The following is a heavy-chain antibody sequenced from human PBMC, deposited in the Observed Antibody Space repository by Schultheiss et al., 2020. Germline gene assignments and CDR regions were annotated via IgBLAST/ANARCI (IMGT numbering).Heavy chain of an antibody. D-gene: IGHD3-10*01. V-gene: IGHV3-64D*06. CDR2: ISSNGDSR. J-gene: IGHJ4*02. CDR3: VRNVWSHPDY. CDR1: GFPFNTYS. Sequence: GGSLRLSCSASGFPFNTYSLHWVRQALGKGLEYVSAISSNGDSRYYADSVKGRFTISRDNFKNTLYLQMSSLRADDTAVYYCVRNVWSHPDYWGQGTLVTVSS.